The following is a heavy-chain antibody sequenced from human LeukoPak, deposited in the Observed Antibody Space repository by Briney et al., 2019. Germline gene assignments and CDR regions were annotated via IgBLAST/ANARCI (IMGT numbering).Heavy chain of an antibody. D-gene: IGHD3-16*01. CDR1: GFTFSSFG. V-gene: IGHV3-30*03. CDR2: ILYDGSNK. CDR3: ATGIRSSSYYYYYGMDV. Sequence: PGGSLRLSCAASGFTFSSFGMHWVRQAPGKGLEWVAIILYDGSNKYYADSVQGRFIISRDNSKNTLYLQMNSLRAEDTAVYYCATGIRSSSYYYYYGMDVWGQGTTVTVSS. J-gene: IGHJ6*02.